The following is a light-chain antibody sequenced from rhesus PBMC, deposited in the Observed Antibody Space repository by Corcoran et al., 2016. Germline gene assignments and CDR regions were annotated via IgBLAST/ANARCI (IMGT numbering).Light chain of an antibody. J-gene: IGKJ2*01. CDR1: QGITND. CDR3: QHYYTIPYS. CDR2: GAS. Sequence: DIQMTQSPPSLSASVGDTVTITCRASQGITNDLAWYQQKPGETPHLLIDGASSLHSGIPSRFRGSGSGTDFTLTINNLQPEDLATYYCQHYYTIPYSFGQGTKVEIK. V-gene: IGKV1-80*01.